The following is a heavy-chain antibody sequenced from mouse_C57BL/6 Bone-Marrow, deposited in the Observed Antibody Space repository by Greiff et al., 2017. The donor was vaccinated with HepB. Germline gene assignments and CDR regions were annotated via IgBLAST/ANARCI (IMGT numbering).Heavy chain of an antibody. CDR3: AKAINYYAKDY. Sequence: QVQLQQPGAELVRPGSSVKLSCKASGYTFTSYWMHWVKQRPIQGLEWIGNIDPSDSETHYNQKFKDKATLTVDKSSSTAYMQLSSLTSEDSAVYYGAKAINYYAKDYWGQGTSVTVSS. CDR1: GYTFTSYW. J-gene: IGHJ4*01. V-gene: IGHV1-52*01. CDR2: IDPSDSET.